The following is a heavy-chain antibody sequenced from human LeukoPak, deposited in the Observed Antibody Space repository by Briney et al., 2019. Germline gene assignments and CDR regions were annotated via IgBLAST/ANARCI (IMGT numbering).Heavy chain of an antibody. CDR1: GFTFSSHW. CDR2: IKQDGSEK. J-gene: IGHJ4*02. V-gene: IGHV3-7*01. CDR3: ARGDPVDTAMVDY. Sequence: GGSLRLSCAASGFTFSSHWMSWVRQAPGKGLEWVANIKQDGSEKYYVDSVKGRFTISRDNAKNTLYLQMNSLRAEDTAVYYCARGDPVDTAMVDYWGQGTLVTVSS. D-gene: IGHD5-18*01.